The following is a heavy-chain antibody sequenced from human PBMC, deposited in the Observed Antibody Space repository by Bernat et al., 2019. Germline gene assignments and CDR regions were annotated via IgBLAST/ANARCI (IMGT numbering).Heavy chain of an antibody. D-gene: IGHD3-16*01. CDR3: ARESTFPNYYFDY. V-gene: IGHV3-64*04. J-gene: IGHJ4*02. Sequence: VQLVESGGGLVQPGGSLRLSCSASGFTFSSYAMHWVRQAPGKGLEYVSAISSNGGSTYYADSVKGRFTISRDNFKNTLYLQMNSLRAEDTAVYYCARESTFPNYYFDYWGQGTLVTVSS. CDR1: GFTFSSYA. CDR2: ISSNGGST.